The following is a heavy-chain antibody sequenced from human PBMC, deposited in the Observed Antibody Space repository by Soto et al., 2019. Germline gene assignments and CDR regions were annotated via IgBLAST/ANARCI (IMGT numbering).Heavy chain of an antibody. CDR1: GFTFSTYG. Sequence: QVQLVESGGGVVQPGRSLRLSCVASGFTFSTYGMHWVRQAPGKGLEWVAVISYDGKNKYCADSVKGRLTISRDNSKNTVYLQMSSLRGEDTAVYYCAKGQHCSSTSCYFYHYGMDVWGQGTTVAVTS. CDR2: ISYDGKNK. J-gene: IGHJ6*02. CDR3: AKGQHCSSTSCYFYHYGMDV. D-gene: IGHD2-2*01. V-gene: IGHV3-30*18.